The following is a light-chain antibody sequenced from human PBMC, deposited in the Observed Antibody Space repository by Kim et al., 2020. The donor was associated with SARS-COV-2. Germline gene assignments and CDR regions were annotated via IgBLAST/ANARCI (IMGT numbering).Light chain of an antibody. CDR1: NIGSKS. Sequence: APGKPASVTCGGNNIGSKSVHWYQQKPGQAPVLVVYDDSDRPSGIPERFSGSNSGNTATLTISRVEAGDEADYYCQVWDSSSDHVVFGGGTQLTVL. J-gene: IGLJ2*01. V-gene: IGLV3-21*03. CDR3: QVWDSSSDHVV. CDR2: DDS.